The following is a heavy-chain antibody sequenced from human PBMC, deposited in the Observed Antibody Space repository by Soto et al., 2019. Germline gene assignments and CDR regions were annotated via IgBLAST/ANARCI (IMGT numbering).Heavy chain of an antibody. CDR2: IIPILGIA. V-gene: IGHV1-69*08. D-gene: IGHD6-19*01. J-gene: IGHJ5*02. CDR3: ARESIAVACSSGRWFDP. CDR1: GGTFSSYT. Sequence: QVQLVQSGAEVKKPGSSVKVSCKASGGTFSSYTISWVRQAPGQGLEWMGRIIPILGIANYAQKFQGRVTITADKSTSTAYMELSSLRSEDTAVYYCARESIAVACSSGRWFDPWGQGTLVTVSS.